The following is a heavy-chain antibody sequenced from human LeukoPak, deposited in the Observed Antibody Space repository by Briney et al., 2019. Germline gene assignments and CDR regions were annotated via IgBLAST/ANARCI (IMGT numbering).Heavy chain of an antibody. Sequence: ASVRVSCKASGSTFNNYYVHWVRQAPGQGLEWMGWIDPNRGATNYARKFQDRVTMTRDTSINTDYMDLSRLRPNDTAVYYCAREGGYYYGTGSYGSRFFWLNSWGQGTLVTVSS. CDR1: GSTFNNYY. J-gene: IGHJ5*01. CDR3: AREGGYYYGTGSYGSRFFWLNS. D-gene: IGHD3-10*01. V-gene: IGHV1-2*02. CDR2: IDPNRGAT.